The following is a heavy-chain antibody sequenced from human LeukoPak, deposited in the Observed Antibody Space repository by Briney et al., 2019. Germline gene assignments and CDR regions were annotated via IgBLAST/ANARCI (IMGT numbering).Heavy chain of an antibody. D-gene: IGHD6-13*01. CDR1: GFTFSSYA. V-gene: IGHV3-30-3*01. CDR2: ISYDGNNK. Sequence: GGSLRLSCAASGFTFSSYAIHWVRQAPGKGLEWVAVISYDGNNKYADSVKGRFTISRDNSKNTLYLQMNSLRAEDTAVYYCARAPGSSSSWSYFDFWGQGTLVTVPS. CDR3: ARAPGSSSSWSYFDF. J-gene: IGHJ4*02.